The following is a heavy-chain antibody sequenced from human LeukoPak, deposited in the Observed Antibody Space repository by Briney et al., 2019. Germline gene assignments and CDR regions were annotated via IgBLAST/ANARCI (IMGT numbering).Heavy chain of an antibody. CDR3: ARYRGSGPYYYYYYMDV. D-gene: IGHD1-26*01. CDR2: IYSGGST. V-gene: IGHV3-53*01. J-gene: IGHJ6*03. Sequence: GGSLRLSCAASGFTVCINYMSWGCEAPGKGLEWVSVIYSGGSTYYADSVKGRFTISRDNSKNTLYLQMNSLRAADTAVYYCARYRGSGPYYYYYYMDVWGKGTTVTVSS. CDR1: GFTVCINY.